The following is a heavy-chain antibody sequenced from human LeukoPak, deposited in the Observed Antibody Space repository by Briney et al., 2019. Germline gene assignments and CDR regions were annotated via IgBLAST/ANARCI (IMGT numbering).Heavy chain of an antibody. CDR3: ARLSSFGSGGSCYDY. J-gene: IGHJ4*02. D-gene: IGHD2-15*01. V-gene: IGHV4-34*01. CDR1: GGSISSYY. CDR2: INHSGST. Sequence: PSETLSLTCTVSGGSISSYYWSWIRQPPGKGLEWIGEINHSGSTNYNPSLKSRVTISVDTSKNQFSLKLSSVTAADTAVYYCARLSSFGSGGSCYDYWGQGTLVTVSS.